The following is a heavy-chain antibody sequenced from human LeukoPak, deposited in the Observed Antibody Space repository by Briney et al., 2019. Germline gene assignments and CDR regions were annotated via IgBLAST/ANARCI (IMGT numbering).Heavy chain of an antibody. Sequence: GGSLRLSCAASGFTFSSYAMHWVRQAPGKGLEYVSAISSNGGSTYYANSVKGRFTISRDNSKNTLYLQMGSLRAEDMAVYCCARTGPATMVRGAYDYWGQGTLVTVSS. J-gene: IGHJ4*02. CDR1: GFTFSSYA. CDR3: ARTGPATMVRGAYDY. CDR2: ISSNGGST. D-gene: IGHD3-10*01. V-gene: IGHV3-64*01.